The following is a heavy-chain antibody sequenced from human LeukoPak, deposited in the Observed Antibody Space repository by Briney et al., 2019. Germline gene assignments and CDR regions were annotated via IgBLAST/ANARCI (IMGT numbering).Heavy chain of an antibody. CDR3: ARERYFDY. CDR1: GFPFSTCA. J-gene: IGHJ4*02. CDR2: ISGGGRST. Sequence: GGALRLSCAASGFPFSTCAMSWVRPAPGEGLEWVSTISGGGRSTDYADSVKGHFTISRDNSKNTLYLQMNSLRAEDTAVYYCARERYFDYWGQGTLVTVSP. V-gene: IGHV3-23*01.